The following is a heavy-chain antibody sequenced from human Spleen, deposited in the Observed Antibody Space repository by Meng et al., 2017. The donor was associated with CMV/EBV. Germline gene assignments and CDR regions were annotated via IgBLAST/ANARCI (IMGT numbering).Heavy chain of an antibody. CDR2: IRYDGSNK. CDR3: AKDTRGDCSSTSCYSIGVPDY. J-gene: IGHJ4*02. Sequence: GESLKISCAASGFTFSSYGMHWVRQAPGKGLEWVAFIRYDGSNKYYADSVKGRFTISRDNSKNTLYLQMNSLRAEDTAVYYCAKDTRGDCSSTSCYSIGVPDYWGQGTLVTVSS. D-gene: IGHD2-2*01. CDR1: GFTFSSYG. V-gene: IGHV3-30*02.